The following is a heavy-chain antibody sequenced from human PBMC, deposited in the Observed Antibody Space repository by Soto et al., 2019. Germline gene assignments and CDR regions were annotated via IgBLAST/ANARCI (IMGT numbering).Heavy chain of an antibody. V-gene: IGHV1-18*01. CDR3: ASVRYGDY. Sequence: QVHLVQSGAEVKKPGASVKVSCKASGYTFTSYGITWVRQAPGQGLGWMGWISAHNGNTDDAQKLQGRVIVTRDTSTSTAYMELRSPRSDDTAVYYCASVRYGDYWGQGALVTVSS. CDR2: ISAHNGNT. CDR1: GYTFTSYG. J-gene: IGHJ4*02. D-gene: IGHD1-1*01.